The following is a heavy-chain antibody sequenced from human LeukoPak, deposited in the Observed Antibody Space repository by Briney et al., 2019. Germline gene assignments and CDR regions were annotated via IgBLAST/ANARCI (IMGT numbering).Heavy chain of an antibody. V-gene: IGHV1-18*01. CDR1: GYTFTSYC. J-gene: IGHJ3*02. Sequence: ASVKVSCKASGYTFTSYCISWVRQAPGQGLAWMGWISAYNGNTNYAQKLQGRVTMTTDTSTSTAYMELRSLRSDDTAVYYCARDLLVTAAFEIWGQGTMVTVSS. CDR2: ISAYNGNT. D-gene: IGHD6-6*01. CDR3: ARDLLVTAAFEI.